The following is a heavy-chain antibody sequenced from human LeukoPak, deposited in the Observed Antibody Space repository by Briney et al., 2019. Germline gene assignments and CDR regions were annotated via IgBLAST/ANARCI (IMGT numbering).Heavy chain of an antibody. D-gene: IGHD3-16*01. J-gene: IGHJ4*02. CDR1: GFTFSSYG. CDR3: AKGHNMITFGGAMSY. V-gene: IGHV3-30*02. CDR2: IRYDGSNK. Sequence: GGSLRLSCAASGFTFSSYGMHWVRQDPGKGRVWVVFIRYDGSNKYYADSVKGRFTISRDNSKNTLYLEMNSLRAEDTAVYYCAKGHNMITFGGAMSYWGQGTLVTVSS.